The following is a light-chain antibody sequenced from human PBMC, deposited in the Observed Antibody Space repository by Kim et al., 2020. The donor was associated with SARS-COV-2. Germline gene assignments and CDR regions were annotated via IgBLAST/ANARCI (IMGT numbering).Light chain of an antibody. CDR2: YYR. CDR1: KLKWES. V-gene: IGLV3-21*01. Sequence: GGNKLKWESELCYQQQQGPAPLLVIYYYRDRHSGIPVRFSGSSSGNTATVTISRVGAGDEADYYCQGWESGRDQVVFGGGTKLTVL. J-gene: IGLJ2*01. CDR3: QGWESGRDQVV.